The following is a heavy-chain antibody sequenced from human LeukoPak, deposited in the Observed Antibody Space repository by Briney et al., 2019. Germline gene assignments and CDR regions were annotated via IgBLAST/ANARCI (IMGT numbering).Heavy chain of an antibody. CDR3: ARADSSGWYSRWDSADYFDY. Sequence: ASVKVSCKASGYTFTSYAMHWVRQAPGQRLEWMGWINAGNGNTKYSQEFQGRVTITRDTSASTAYMELSSLRSEDMAVYYCARADSSGWYSRWDSADYFDYWGQGTLVTVSS. CDR2: INAGNGNT. J-gene: IGHJ4*02. V-gene: IGHV1-3*03. D-gene: IGHD6-19*01. CDR1: GYTFTSYA.